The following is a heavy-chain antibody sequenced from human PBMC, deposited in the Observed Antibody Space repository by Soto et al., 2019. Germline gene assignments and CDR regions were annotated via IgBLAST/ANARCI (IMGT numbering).Heavy chain of an antibody. CDR3: AHKGGRGAGMDV. V-gene: IGHV2-5*02. CDR2: IYWDNDK. J-gene: IGHJ6*02. Sequence: GPKLGNPTQTLSLTFTFSCFSLNTDRLGVGWIRQPPGKALEWLALIYWDNDKRYSPFLQSRVTITKDTSKNQVVLTMTNMDPVDTATYYCAHKGGRGAGMDVWGQGTTVTVS. D-gene: IGHD2-15*01. CDR1: CFSLNTDRLG.